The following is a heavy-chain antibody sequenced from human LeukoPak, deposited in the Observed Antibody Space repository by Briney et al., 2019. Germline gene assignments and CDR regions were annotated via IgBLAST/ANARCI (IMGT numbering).Heavy chain of an antibody. CDR2: IWYDGSNK. Sequence: GGSLRLSCAASGFSFSNHGMHWVRQAPGKGLEWVAVIWYDGSNKYYADSVKGRFTISRDNSKNTVYLQMNSLRAEDTAVYYCARGLSAAASRNYFDYWGQGTLVTVSS. CDR3: ARGLSAAASRNYFDY. D-gene: IGHD6-13*01. CDR1: GFSFSNHG. V-gene: IGHV3-33*01. J-gene: IGHJ4*02.